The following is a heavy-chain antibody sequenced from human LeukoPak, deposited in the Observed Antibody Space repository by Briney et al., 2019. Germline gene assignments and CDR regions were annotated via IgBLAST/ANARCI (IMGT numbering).Heavy chain of an antibody. V-gene: IGHV3-74*01. J-gene: IGHJ6*02. CDR1: GFTFTTYW. Sequence: PGGSLRLSCGASGFTFTTYWMNWVRQAPGKGLVWVSHINSDGSITSYADSVKGRFTISRDNAKNTLYLQMNSLRAEDTAVYYCARDAVDTANAVWGQGTTVTVSS. CDR2: INSDGSIT. CDR3: ARDAVDTANAV. D-gene: IGHD5-18*01.